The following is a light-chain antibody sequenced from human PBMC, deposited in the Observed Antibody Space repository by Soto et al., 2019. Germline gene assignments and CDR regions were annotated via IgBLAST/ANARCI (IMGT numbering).Light chain of an antibody. CDR2: DVF. Sequence: QSALTQPRSVSGSPGQSVTISCTGTSSDGGYYNYVSWYQHHPGRAPKLIIYDVFNRPSGAPDRFSGSKSGNTASLTISGLQADDEADHYCCFCGTTFAVFGGGTKLTVL. V-gene: IGLV2-11*01. CDR3: CFCGTTFAV. J-gene: IGLJ3*02. CDR1: SSDGGYYNY.